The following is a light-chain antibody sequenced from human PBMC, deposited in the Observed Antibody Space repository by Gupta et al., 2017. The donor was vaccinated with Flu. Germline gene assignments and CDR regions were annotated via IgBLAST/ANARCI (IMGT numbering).Light chain of an antibody. V-gene: IGLV2-14*01. Sequence: QSALTQPASVSGSPGQSITISCTGTSSDVGGYKFVSWYQQHPGKAPKLMIYEVSNRPSGVSNRSSGSKSGNTASLTISGLQAEDEADYYCTSYTRSSTWVFGGGTKLTVL. CDR3: TSYTRSSTWV. CDR2: EVS. CDR1: SSDVGGYKF. J-gene: IGLJ3*02.